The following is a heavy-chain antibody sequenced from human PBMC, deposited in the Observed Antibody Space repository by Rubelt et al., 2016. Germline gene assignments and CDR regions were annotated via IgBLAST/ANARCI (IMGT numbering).Heavy chain of an antibody. J-gene: IGHJ6*02. Sequence: REWVSSISSGSSSIYYADSVKGRFTISRDNAKNSLYLQMNSLRAEDTAVYYCARGEPYYDFWSGYYFDYGMDVWGQGTTVTVSS. D-gene: IGHD3-3*01. CDR3: ARGEPYYDFWSGYYFDYGMDV. V-gene: IGHV3-21*01. CDR2: ISSGSSSI.